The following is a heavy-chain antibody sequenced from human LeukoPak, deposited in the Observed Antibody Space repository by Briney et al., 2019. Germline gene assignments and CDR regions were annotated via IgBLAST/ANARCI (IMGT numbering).Heavy chain of an antibody. V-gene: IGHV4-61*02. D-gene: IGHD2-2*01. CDR1: GGSISSGSYY. Sequence: PSQTLSLTCTVSGGSISSGSYYWSWIRQPAGKGLEWIGRIYTSGSTNYNPSLKSRVTISVDTSKNQFSLKLSSVTAADTAVYYCASHIVVVPAAYNWFDPWGQGTLVTVSS. J-gene: IGHJ5*02. CDR2: IYTSGST. CDR3: ASHIVVVPAAYNWFDP.